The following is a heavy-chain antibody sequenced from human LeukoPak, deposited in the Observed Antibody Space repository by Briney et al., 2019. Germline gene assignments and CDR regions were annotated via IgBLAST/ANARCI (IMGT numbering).Heavy chain of an antibody. CDR3: AKDRSWGLDY. CDR1: GFMSNTFG. D-gene: IGHD3-10*01. CDR2: ISGNGAKT. V-gene: IGHV3-23*01. J-gene: IGHJ4*02. Sequence: GGSPRLSCAASGFMSNTFGMSWVRQAPGKGLEWVSAISGNGAKTFYADSVRGRFTISRDNSKNTLYLQLNSLRAEDTAIYYCAKDRSWGLDYWGQGTLVTVSS.